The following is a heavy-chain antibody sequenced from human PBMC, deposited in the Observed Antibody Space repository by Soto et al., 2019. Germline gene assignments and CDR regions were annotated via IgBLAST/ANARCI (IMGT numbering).Heavy chain of an antibody. V-gene: IGHV3-21*01. CDR1: GFAFNSYG. J-gene: IGHJ4*02. Sequence: GSLRLSCEASGFAFNSYGINWVRQGPGKWLEWVSFISGSSGHIYYGDSVRGRFTISRDNAKKSVYLQMNSLRVEDTAIYYCARTWIRFGPNEYWGQGAPVTVSS. CDR2: ISGSSGHI. D-gene: IGHD3-16*01. CDR3: ARTWIRFGPNEY.